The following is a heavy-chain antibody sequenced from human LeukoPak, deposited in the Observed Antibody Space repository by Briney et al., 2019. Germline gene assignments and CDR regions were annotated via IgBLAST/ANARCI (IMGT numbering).Heavy chain of an antibody. J-gene: IGHJ4*02. V-gene: IGHV1-8*01. CDR2: MNPNSGNT. CDR3: ARNLFAYSSSPNIRGSSH. Sequence: ASVKVSCKASGYTFTSYDINWVRQATGQGLEWMGWMNPNSGNTGYAQKFQGRVTMTRNTSISTAYMELSSLRSEDTAVYYCARNLFAYSSSPNIRGSSHGGQGTLVSVSS. CDR1: GYTFTSYD. D-gene: IGHD6-6*01.